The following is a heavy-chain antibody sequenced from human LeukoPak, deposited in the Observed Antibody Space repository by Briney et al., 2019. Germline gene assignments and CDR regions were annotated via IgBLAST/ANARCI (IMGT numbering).Heavy chain of an antibody. V-gene: IGHV3-23*01. D-gene: IGHD2-2*02. J-gene: IGHJ4*02. CDR1: GFTFSTYA. Sequence: GGSLRLSCVDSGFTFSTYAMSWVRQAPGKGLEWVSALSGSGGSTYYADSVKGRFTISRDNSKNTLYLQMNSLRAEDTAVYYCARCRSSTSCYTHFDYWGQGTLVTVSS. CDR2: LSGSGGST. CDR3: ARCRSSTSCYTHFDY.